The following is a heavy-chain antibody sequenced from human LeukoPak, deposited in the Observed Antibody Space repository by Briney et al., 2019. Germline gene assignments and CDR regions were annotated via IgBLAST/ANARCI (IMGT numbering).Heavy chain of an antibody. Sequence: SETLSLTCTVSGGSISSGDYYWSRIRQPPGKGLEWIGYIYYSGSTYYNPSLKSRVTISVDTSKNQFSLKLSSVTAADTAVYYCARVAPDKPFFDYWGQGTLVTVSS. CDR3: ARVAPDKPFFDY. D-gene: IGHD2-15*01. J-gene: IGHJ4*02. CDR2: IYYSGST. CDR1: GGSISSGDYY. V-gene: IGHV4-30-4*01.